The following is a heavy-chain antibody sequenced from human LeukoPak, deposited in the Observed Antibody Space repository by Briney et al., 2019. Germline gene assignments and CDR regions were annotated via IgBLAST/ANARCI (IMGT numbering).Heavy chain of an antibody. V-gene: IGHV1-69*01. CDR3: ARGGRGYCSSTSCPYYFDY. CDR2: IIPIFGTA. Sequence: SVKVSCKASGGTFSSYAISWVRQAPGQGLEWMRGIIPIFGTANYAQKFQGRVTITADESTSTAYMELSSLRSEDTAVYYCARGGRGYCSSTSCPYYFDYWGQGTLVTVSS. D-gene: IGHD2-2*01. J-gene: IGHJ4*02. CDR1: GGTFSSYA.